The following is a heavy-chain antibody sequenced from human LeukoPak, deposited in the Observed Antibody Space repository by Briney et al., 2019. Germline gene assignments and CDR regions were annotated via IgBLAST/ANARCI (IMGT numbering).Heavy chain of an antibody. J-gene: IGHJ6*02. V-gene: IGHV4-34*01. D-gene: IGHD3-10*01. CDR3: ARGFVFCWFGELLPCPPRAQDPSYGMDV. Sequence: PSETLSLTCAVYGGSFSGYYWSWIRQPPGKGLEWIGEINHSGSTNYNPSLKSRVTISVDTSKNQFSLKLSSVTAADTAVYYCARGFVFCWFGELLPCPPRAQDPSYGMDVWGQGTTVTVSS. CDR2: INHSGST. CDR1: GGSFSGYY.